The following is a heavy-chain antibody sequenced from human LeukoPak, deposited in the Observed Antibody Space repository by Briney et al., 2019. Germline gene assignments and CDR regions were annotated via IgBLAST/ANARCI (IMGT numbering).Heavy chain of an antibody. CDR3: AKEVKDTGYYHLDN. D-gene: IGHD3-3*01. V-gene: IGHV3-23*01. CDR2: ISGSGGST. CDR1: GFTLSSYA. J-gene: IGHJ4*02. Sequence: GGSLRLSCAASGFTLSSYAMSWVRQAPGKGLEWVSAISGSGGSTYYADSVKGRFTISRDNSKNTLYLQMNRLRDEDTALFYCAKEVKDTGYYHLDNWGQGTLVTVSS.